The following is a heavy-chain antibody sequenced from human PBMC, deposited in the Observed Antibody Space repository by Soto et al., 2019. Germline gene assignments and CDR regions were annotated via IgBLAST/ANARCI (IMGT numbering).Heavy chain of an antibody. CDR1: GFTFSSYS. CDR3: ARDEAEAGTFDY. J-gene: IGHJ4*02. V-gene: IGHV3-21*01. D-gene: IGHD6-13*01. Sequence: EVQLVESGGGLVKPGGSLRLSCAASGFTFSSYSMNWVRQAPGKGLEWVSSISSSSSYIYYADSVKGRFTISRANSKNSLYLQMNSLRAEDTAESYCARDEAEAGTFDYWGQGTLVTVSS. CDR2: ISSSSSYI.